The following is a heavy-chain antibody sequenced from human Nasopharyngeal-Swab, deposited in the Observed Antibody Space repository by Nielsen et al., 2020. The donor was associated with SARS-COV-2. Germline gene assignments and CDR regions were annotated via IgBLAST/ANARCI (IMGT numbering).Heavy chain of an antibody. CDR1: GGSFSGYY. V-gene: IGHV4-34*01. Sequence: SETLSLTCAVYGGSFSGYYWSWIRQPPGKGLGWIGEINHSGSTNYNPSLKSRVTISVDTSKNQFSLKLSSVTAADTAVYYCARAGAYCSSTSCYIDYWGQGTLVTVSS. D-gene: IGHD2-2*02. J-gene: IGHJ4*02. CDR2: INHSGST. CDR3: ARAGAYCSSTSCYIDY.